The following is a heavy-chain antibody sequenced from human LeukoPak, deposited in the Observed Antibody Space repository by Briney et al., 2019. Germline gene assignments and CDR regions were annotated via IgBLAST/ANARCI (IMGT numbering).Heavy chain of an antibody. V-gene: IGHV6-1*01. D-gene: IGHD3-16*01. CDR1: GDSVSSNSAA. J-gene: IGHJ5*02. Sequence: SQTLSLTCAISGDSVSSNSAAWNWIRQSPSRGLEWLGRTYYRSKWYDDYAVSVKSRITINPDTSKNQFSLQLISVTPDDTAVYYCAKDSGFGLNGFDPWGQGTLVTVSS. CDR2: TYYRSKWYD. CDR3: AKDSGFGLNGFDP.